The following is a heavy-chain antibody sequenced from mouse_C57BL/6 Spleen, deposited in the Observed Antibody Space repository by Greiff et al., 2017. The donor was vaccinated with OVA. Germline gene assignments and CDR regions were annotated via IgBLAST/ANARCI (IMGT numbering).Heavy chain of an antibody. CDR3: ARDGYYLYYAMDY. CDR2: INPNNGGT. J-gene: IGHJ4*01. CDR1: GYTFTDYN. Sequence: EVKLQESGPELVKPGASVKMSCKASGYTFTDYNMHWVQQSHGKSLEWIGYINPNNGGTSYNQKFKGKATLTVNKSSSTAYMELRSLTSEDSAVYYCARDGYYLYYAMDYWGQGTSVTVSS. V-gene: IGHV1-22*01. D-gene: IGHD2-3*01.